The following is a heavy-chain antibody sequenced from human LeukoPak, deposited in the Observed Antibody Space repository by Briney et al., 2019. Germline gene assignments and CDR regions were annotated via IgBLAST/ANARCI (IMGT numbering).Heavy chain of an antibody. J-gene: IGHJ4*02. CDR3: VREDTPATANY. V-gene: IGHV3-23*01. CDR2: ISGGGDIT. D-gene: IGHD2-21*02. CDR1: GFNFANHA. Sequence: GGSLRLSCAASGFNFANHAMSWVRQTAGKGLEWVSAISGGGDITYYADSVKGRFTISRGNSKDTLFLQMHSLRPGDTAVYYCVREDTPATANYWGQGTLVTISS.